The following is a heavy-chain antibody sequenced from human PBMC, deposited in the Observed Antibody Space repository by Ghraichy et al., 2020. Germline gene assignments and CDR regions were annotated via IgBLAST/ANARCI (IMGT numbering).Heavy chain of an antibody. V-gene: IGHV4-59*01. CDR2: IYYSGST. Sequence: SQTLSLTCTVSGGSISSYYWSWIRQPPGKGLEWIGYIYYSGSTNYNPSLKSRVTISVDTSKNQFSLKLSSVTAADTAVYYCARVWYSSGLADYWGQGTLVTVSS. D-gene: IGHD6-19*01. CDR1: GGSISSYY. CDR3: ARVWYSSGLADY. J-gene: IGHJ4*02.